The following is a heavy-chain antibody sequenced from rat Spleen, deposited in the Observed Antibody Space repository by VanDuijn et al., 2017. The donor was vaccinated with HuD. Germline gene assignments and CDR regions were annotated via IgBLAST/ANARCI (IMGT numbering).Heavy chain of an antibody. J-gene: IGHJ2*01. CDR2: ISTGGGST. Sequence: EVQLVESGGGLVQPGRSLKLSCVASGFTFNNYWMTWIRQAPKKGLEWVAYISTGGGSTYYRDSVKGRFTISRDNAKSTLYLQMNSLRSEDTGTYYCTRENWKPDYWGQGVMVTVSS. CDR1: GFTFNNYW. CDR3: TRENWKPDY. D-gene: IGHD4-2*01. V-gene: IGHV5-31*01.